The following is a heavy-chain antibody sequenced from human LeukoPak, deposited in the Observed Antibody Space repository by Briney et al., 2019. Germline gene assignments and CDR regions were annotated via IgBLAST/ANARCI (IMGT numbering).Heavy chain of an antibody. CDR1: GGTFSSYA. J-gene: IGHJ4*02. D-gene: IGHD4-23*01. Sequence: GSSVKVSCKASGGTFSSYAISWVRQAPGQGLEWMGGIIPIFGTANYAQRFQGRVTITTDESTSTAYMELSSLRSEDTAVYYCARDGLVDYSGNGGFDYWGQGTLVTVSS. CDR2: IIPIFGTA. CDR3: ARDGLVDYSGNGGFDY. V-gene: IGHV1-69*05.